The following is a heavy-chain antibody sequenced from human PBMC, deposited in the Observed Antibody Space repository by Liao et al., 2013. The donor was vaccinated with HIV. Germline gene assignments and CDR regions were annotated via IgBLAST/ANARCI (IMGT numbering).Heavy chain of an antibody. J-gene: IGHJ3*02. Sequence: QLQLQESGPGLVKPSETLSLTCTVSGGSISSSSYYWGWIRQPPGKGLEWIGSIYYSGSTYYTLSLKSRVTISVDTSKNQFSLKLSSVTAADTAVYYCARDQALREKAHDAFDIWGQGTMVTVSS. CDR1: GGSISSSSYY. V-gene: IGHV4-39*07. CDR2: IYYSGST. D-gene: IGHD1-26*01. CDR3: ARDQALREKAHDAFDI.